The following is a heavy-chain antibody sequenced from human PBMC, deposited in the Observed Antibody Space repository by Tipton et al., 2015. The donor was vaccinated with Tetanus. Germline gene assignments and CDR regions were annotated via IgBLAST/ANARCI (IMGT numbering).Heavy chain of an antibody. Sequence: QLVQSGADVKKPGESLKISCKASGYSFTSHWLGWVRQMHGNGLEWMGMIFPDDSDTRYSPSFQGLFTFSVDKSTSTVDLQWSSLKASDTAMYFCARRYSTSAPFDHWGQGTLVAVTS. V-gene: IGHV5-51*01. J-gene: IGHJ4*02. D-gene: IGHD1-26*01. CDR3: ARRYSTSAPFDH. CDR1: GYSFTSHW. CDR2: IFPDDSDT.